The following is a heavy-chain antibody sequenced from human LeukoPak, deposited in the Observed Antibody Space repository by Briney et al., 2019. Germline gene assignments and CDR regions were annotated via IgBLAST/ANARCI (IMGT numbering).Heavy chain of an antibody. CDR3: AKFASTTDY. CDR2: IGSSGGST. J-gene: IGHJ4*02. CDR1: GFTFSSYG. Sequence: GGSLRLSCAASGFTFSSYGMSWVRQAPGKGLQRVSAIGSSGGSTYYADSVKGRFTISRDNSRNTLHLQMNSLRAEDTAVYYCAKFASTTDYWGQGTLVTVSS. D-gene: IGHD1-14*01. V-gene: IGHV3-23*01.